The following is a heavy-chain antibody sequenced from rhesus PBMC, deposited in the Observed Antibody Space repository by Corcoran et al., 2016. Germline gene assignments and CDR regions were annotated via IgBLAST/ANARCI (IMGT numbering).Heavy chain of an antibody. CDR2: ISNGGGST. J-gene: IGHJ4*01. Sequence: EVQLVESGGGLVQPGGSLRLSCAASGFTFSSYGMRRVRQAPGKGLTWVSYISNGGGSTYYADSVQGRFTNTRDNAKNTLSLQMNSLRAEDTAVYYCAKQRLALDYWGQGVLVTVSS. CDR1: GFTFSSYG. CDR3: AKQRLALDY. D-gene: IGHD6-31*01. V-gene: IGHV3S5*01.